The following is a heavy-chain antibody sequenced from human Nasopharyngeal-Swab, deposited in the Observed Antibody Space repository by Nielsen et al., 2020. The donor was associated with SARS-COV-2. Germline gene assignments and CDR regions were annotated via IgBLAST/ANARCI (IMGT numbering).Heavy chain of an antibody. D-gene: IGHD2-15*01. CDR1: GFTFSSYS. CDR2: ISSSSSYI. V-gene: IGHV3-21*01. CDR3: ARDHHVVVVAAGYFDY. Sequence: GGSLRLSCAASGFTFSSYSMNWVRQAPGKGLEWVSSISSSSSYIYYADSVKGRFTISRDNAKNSLYLQMNSLRAEDTAVYYCARDHHVVVVAAGYFDYWGQGTLVTVSS. J-gene: IGHJ4*02.